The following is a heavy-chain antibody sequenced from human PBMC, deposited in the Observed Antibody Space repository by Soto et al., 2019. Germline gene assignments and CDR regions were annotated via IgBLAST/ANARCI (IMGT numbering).Heavy chain of an antibody. D-gene: IGHD6-13*01. V-gene: IGHV3-33*01. Sequence: GGSPRLSCAASGFTFSSYGMHWVRQAPGKGLEWVAVIWYDGSNKYYADSVKGRFTISRDNSKNTLYLQMNSLRAEDTAVYYCARDQFGDSSSWDYYYGMDVWGQGTTVTVSS. J-gene: IGHJ6*02. CDR3: ARDQFGDSSSWDYYYGMDV. CDR1: GFTFSSYG. CDR2: IWYDGSNK.